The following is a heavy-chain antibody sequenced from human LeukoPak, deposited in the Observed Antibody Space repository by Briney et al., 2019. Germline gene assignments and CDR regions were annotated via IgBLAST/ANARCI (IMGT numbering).Heavy chain of an antibody. CDR3: TREGTGYSGYDHFY. CDR1: GYTFNTYY. J-gene: IGHJ4*02. Sequence: ASVKVSCKASGYTFNTYYLHLVRQAPGQGLEWMGLINPSGGSTRYAQSFQGRDTMTRDTSTTTVYMELSSLRSDDTAVYYCTREGTGYSGYDHFYWGQGTLVTVSS. CDR2: INPSGGST. V-gene: IGHV1-46*02. D-gene: IGHD5-12*01.